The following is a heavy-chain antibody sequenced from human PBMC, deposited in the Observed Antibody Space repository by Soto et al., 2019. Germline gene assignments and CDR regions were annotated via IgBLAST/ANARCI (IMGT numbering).Heavy chain of an antibody. CDR3: ARGDYDSWSGYYYYYYYYMDV. CDR1: GYTFTSYD. V-gene: IGHV1-8*01. CDR2: MNPNSGNT. Sequence: ASVKVSCKASGYTFTSYDINWVRQATGQGLEWMGWMNPNSGNTGYAQKFQGRVTMTRNTSISTAYMELSSLRSEDTAVYYCARGDYDSWSGYYYYYYYYMDVWGKGTTVTVSS. D-gene: IGHD3-3*01. J-gene: IGHJ6*03.